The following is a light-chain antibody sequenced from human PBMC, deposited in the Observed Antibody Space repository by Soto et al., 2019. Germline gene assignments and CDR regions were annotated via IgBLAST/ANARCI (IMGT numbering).Light chain of an antibody. CDR2: GNN. CDR1: SSNIGAGYD. Sequence: QLVLTQPPSVSGAPGQRVTISCTGSSSNIGAGYDVHWYQQLPGTAPKLLIYGNNNRPSGVPDRFSGSKSGTSASLAITGLQAEDEADYYCQSYDSSLSPYVVFGGGTKLTVL. V-gene: IGLV1-40*01. J-gene: IGLJ2*01. CDR3: QSYDSSLSPYVV.